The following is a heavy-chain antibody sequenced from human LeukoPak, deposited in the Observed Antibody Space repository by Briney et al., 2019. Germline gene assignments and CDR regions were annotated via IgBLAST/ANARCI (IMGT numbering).Heavy chain of an antibody. CDR2: INPNSGGT. V-gene: IGHV1-2*06. Sequence: ASVKVSCKASGYTFTVYYMHWVRQAPGQGLEWMGRINPNSGGTNYAQKFQGRVTMTRDTSTSTAYMELSGLRSDDTAVYYCARASCSSNSCSTTQRFDYWGQGALVTVSS. CDR3: ARASCSSNSCSTTQRFDY. D-gene: IGHD2-2*01. J-gene: IGHJ4*02. CDR1: GYTFTVYY.